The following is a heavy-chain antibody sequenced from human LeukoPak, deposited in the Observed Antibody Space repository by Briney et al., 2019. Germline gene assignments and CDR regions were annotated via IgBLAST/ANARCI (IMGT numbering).Heavy chain of an antibody. D-gene: IGHD1-26*01. CDR1: AFTFSSDS. CDR2: ISRSSSYI. V-gene: IGHV3-21*01. CDR3: ARNSGSYSAEDAFDI. Sequence: GGSVRLSCAASAFTFSSDSMNWVSRAPGKGLEWVSLISRSSSYIYYADSVKGRFIISRDNAKNSLYLQINSLRAEDTAVYYCARNSGSYSAEDAFDIWGQGTMVTVSS. J-gene: IGHJ3*02.